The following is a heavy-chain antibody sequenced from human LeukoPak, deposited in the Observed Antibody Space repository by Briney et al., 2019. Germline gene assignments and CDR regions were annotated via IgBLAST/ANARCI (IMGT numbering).Heavy chain of an antibody. CDR3: ARDPIVGDTGGGDY. Sequence: GGSLRLSCAASGFTFSSYWMTWVRQAPGKGLEWVSNINEDGSIENYVHSVRGRFSIFRDNAKDALYLQMNSLRVDDTAIYYCARDPIVGDTGGGDYWGQGTLVTVSS. D-gene: IGHD1-26*01. V-gene: IGHV3-7*01. CDR2: INEDGSIE. CDR1: GFTFSSYW. J-gene: IGHJ4*02.